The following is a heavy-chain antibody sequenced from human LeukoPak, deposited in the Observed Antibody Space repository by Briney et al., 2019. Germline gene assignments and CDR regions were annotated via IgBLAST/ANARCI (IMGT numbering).Heavy chain of an antibody. CDR2: ISSSGSTI. Sequence: PGGFLRLTCAASAFTFSSYEMCWVRQAPGKGLEWVSYISSSGSTIYYADSVKGRFTISRDNAKNSLYLQMNSLRAEDTAVYYCAELGITMIGGVWGKGTTVTISS. V-gene: IGHV3-48*03. D-gene: IGHD3-10*02. CDR1: AFTFSSYE. CDR3: AELGITMIGGV. J-gene: IGHJ6*04.